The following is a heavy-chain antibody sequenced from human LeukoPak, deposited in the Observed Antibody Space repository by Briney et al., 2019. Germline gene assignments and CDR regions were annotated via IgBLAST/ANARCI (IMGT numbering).Heavy chain of an antibody. CDR1: GFTFSSYA. CDR3: AKDMRSREGIFDY. CDR2: ISHDGSNK. Sequence: GGSLRLSCAASGFTFSSYAMHWVRQAPGKGLEWVAIISHDGSNKYSIDAVKGRFTISRDNSKNTLSLQMNSLRAEDTAIYYCAKDMRSREGIFDYWGQGAPVIVSS. J-gene: IGHJ4*02. D-gene: IGHD3-16*01. V-gene: IGHV3-30*04.